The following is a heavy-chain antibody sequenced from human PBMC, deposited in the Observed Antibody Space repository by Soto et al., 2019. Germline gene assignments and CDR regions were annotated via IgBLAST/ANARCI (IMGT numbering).Heavy chain of an antibody. CDR1: GFTFSDHY. V-gene: IGHV3-72*01. Sequence: EVQLVESGGGLVQPGGSLRVSCAASGFTFSDHYMEWVRQAPGNGLEWVGRIRNKANSYTTEYGASVKGRFTISRDDSKNSLSLQMNSLKTEDTAVYYCASACFGELKYFDYCGQGTLVTVSS. J-gene: IGHJ4*02. D-gene: IGHD3-10*01. CDR2: IRNKANSYTT. CDR3: ASACFGELKYFDY.